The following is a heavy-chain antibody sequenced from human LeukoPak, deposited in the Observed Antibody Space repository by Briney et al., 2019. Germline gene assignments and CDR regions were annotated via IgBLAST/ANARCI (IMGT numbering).Heavy chain of an antibody. Sequence: GGSLRLSCAASGFTFSSYAISWVRQAPGKGLQWVPTISGSGGSTYYADSVKGRFTISRDNSKNTLYLQMNSLRAEDTAVYYCARRPGLERYHFDYWGQGTLVTVSS. V-gene: IGHV3-23*01. CDR2: ISGSGGST. CDR1: GFTFSSYA. D-gene: IGHD1-1*01. J-gene: IGHJ4*02. CDR3: ARRPGLERYHFDY.